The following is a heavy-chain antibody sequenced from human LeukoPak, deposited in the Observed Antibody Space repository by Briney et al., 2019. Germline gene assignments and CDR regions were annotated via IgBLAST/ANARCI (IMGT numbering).Heavy chain of an antibody. CDR1: GFSFVNYW. Sequence: GGSLRLSCAASGFSFVNYWMYWVRQTPGKGLVWVSRINHDGSLTTYADSVKGRSTISRDNAKNSLYLQMNSLRAEDTAVYYCASDVSSSWGYYYYYYMDVWGRGTTVTVSS. J-gene: IGHJ6*03. V-gene: IGHV3-74*01. CDR3: ASDVSSSWGYYYYYYMDV. D-gene: IGHD6-13*01. CDR2: INHDGSLT.